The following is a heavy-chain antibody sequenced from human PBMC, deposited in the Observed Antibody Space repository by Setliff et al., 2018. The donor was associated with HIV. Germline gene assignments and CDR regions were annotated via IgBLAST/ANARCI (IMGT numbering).Heavy chain of an antibody. CDR3: ARESSGSERIYYYYYGMDV. Sequence: SETLSLTCTVSGGSISSHYWSWIRQPPGKGLEWIGSIYYSGSTNYNPSPKSRVTISVDTSKNQFSLKLSSVAAADTAVYYCARESSGSERIYYYYYGMDVWGQGTTVTVSS. V-gene: IGHV4-59*11. CDR1: GGSISSHY. D-gene: IGHD3-10*01. CDR2: IYYSGST. J-gene: IGHJ6*02.